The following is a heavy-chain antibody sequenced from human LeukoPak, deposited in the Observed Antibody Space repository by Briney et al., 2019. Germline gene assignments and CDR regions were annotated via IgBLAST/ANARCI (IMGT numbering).Heavy chain of an antibody. V-gene: IGHV4-34*01. CDR3: ARGLRYFDWLLYPLNWFDP. Sequence: TPSETLSLTCTVSGGSISSYYWSWIRQPPGKGLEWIGEINHSGSTNYNPSLKSRVTISVDTSKNQFSLKLSSVTAADTAVYYCARGLRYFDWLLYPLNWFDPWGQGTLVTVSS. D-gene: IGHD3-9*01. J-gene: IGHJ5*02. CDR1: GGSISSYY. CDR2: INHSGST.